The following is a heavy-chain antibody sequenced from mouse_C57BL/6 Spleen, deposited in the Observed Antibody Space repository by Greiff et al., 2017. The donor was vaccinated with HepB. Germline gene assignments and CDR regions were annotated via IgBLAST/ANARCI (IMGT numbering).Heavy chain of an antibody. V-gene: IGHV1-54*01. D-gene: IGHD2-4*01. J-gene: IGHJ3*01. CDR2: INPGSGGT. Sequence: QVQLKESGAELVRPGTSVKVSCKASGYAFTNYLIEWVKQRPGQGLEWIGVINPGSGGTNYNETFKGKATLTADKSSSTAYMQLSSLTSEDSAVYCCARCYYDYDGTEYWGQGTLVTVSA. CDR3: ARCYYDYDGTEY. CDR1: GYAFTNYL.